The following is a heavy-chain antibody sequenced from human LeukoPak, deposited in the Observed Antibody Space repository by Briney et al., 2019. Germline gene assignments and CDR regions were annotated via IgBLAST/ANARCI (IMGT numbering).Heavy chain of an antibody. D-gene: IGHD1-26*01. CDR1: GFTFSSYS. CDR3: AKAASGSYSRFDY. CDR2: ISGSGGST. Sequence: GGSLRLSCAASGFTFSSYSMNWVRQAPGKGLEWVSTISGSGGSTYYADSVKGRFTISRDNSKNTLYLQMNSLRAEDTAVYYCAKAASGSYSRFDYWGQGTLVTVSS. V-gene: IGHV3-23*01. J-gene: IGHJ4*02.